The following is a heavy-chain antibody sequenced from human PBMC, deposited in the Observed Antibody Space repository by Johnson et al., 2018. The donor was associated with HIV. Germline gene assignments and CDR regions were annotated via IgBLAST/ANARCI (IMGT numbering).Heavy chain of an antibody. CDR3: TTDYHVVFGGFDI. CDR2: IGTIAGDT. J-gene: IGHJ3*02. CDR1: GFTFSSYD. V-gene: IGHV3-13*01. D-gene: IGHD4-23*01. Sequence: VQLVESGGGLVQPGGSLRLSCAASGFTFSSYDMHWVRQATGKGLEWVSAIGTIAGDTFYSASVKGRFTISRDNSKNTLYLQMNSLKAEDTAVYYCTTDYHVVFGGFDIWGQGTMVTVSS.